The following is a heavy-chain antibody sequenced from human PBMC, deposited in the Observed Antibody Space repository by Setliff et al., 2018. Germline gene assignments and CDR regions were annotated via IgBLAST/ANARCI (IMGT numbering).Heavy chain of an antibody. D-gene: IGHD3-10*01. Sequence: SETLSLTCTVSGGSISSSSYYWGWIRQPPGKGLEWIGXXXXXXXXXXXXXLKSXVXISVDTSKNQFSLKLSSVTAADTAVYYCALNPSWFGELFAWVDPWGQGTLVTV. J-gene: IGHJ5*02. CDR1: GGSISSSSYY. V-gene: IGHV4-39*01. CDR3: ALNPSWFGELFAWVDP. CDR2: XXXXXXX.